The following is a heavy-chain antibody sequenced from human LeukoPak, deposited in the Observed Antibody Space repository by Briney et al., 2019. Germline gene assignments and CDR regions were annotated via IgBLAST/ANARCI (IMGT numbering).Heavy chain of an antibody. Sequence: GESLKISCNSSGYIYTSYWIGWVRQMPGKGLEWMGIIYPGDSDTRYSPSFQGQVTISADKSISTAYLQWSSLKASDTAVYYCARDRRAAAGTRTDYWGQGTLVTVSS. J-gene: IGHJ4*02. CDR2: IYPGDSDT. CDR1: GYIYTSYW. CDR3: ARDRRAAAGTRTDY. D-gene: IGHD6-13*01. V-gene: IGHV5-51*01.